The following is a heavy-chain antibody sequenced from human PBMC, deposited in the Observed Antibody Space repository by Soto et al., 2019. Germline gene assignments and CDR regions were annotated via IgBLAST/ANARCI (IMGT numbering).Heavy chain of an antibody. J-gene: IGHJ5*02. V-gene: IGHV4-39*01. Sequence: SETLSLTCTVSGGSISSSSYYWGWIRQPPGKGLEWIGSIYYSGSTYYNPSLKSRVTISVDTSKNQFSLKLSSVTAADTAVYYCARHVFYSSGWSGGWFDPWGQGTLVTVSS. CDR3: ARHVFYSSGWSGGWFDP. CDR2: IYYSGST. CDR1: GGSISSSSYY. D-gene: IGHD6-19*01.